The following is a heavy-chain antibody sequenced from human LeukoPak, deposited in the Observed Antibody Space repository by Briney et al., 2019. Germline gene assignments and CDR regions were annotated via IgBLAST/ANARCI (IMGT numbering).Heavy chain of an antibody. V-gene: IGHV4-39*07. CDR2: IYYSGST. CDR3: ARDYCFIAAAGTCYYYYGMDV. D-gene: IGHD6-13*01. CDR1: GGSISSSSYY. J-gene: IGHJ6*02. Sequence: PSETLSLTCTVSGGSISSSSYYWGWIRQPPGKGLEWIGSIYYSGSTYYNPSLKSRVTISVDTSKNQFSLKLSSVTAADTAVYYCARDYCFIAAAGTCYYYYGMDVWGQGTTVTVSS.